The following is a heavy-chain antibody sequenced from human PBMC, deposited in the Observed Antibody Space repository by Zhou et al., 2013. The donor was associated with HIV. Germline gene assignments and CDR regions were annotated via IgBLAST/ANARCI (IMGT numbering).Heavy chain of an antibody. CDR1: GYTFTSYF. CDR2: IRPHDGAT. J-gene: IGHJ4*02. CDR3: VRYGDYSPFDF. Sequence: QVQLLQSGTDVKKPGASVTVSCKASGYTFTSYFIHWVRRAPGQGLEWLGWIRPHDGATKSAQKFQGRLTMTRDASLNTVYMDLSGLFSNDTAVYYCVRYGDYSPFDFWGQGALVTVTS. D-gene: IGHD2-21*02. V-gene: IGHV1-2*02.